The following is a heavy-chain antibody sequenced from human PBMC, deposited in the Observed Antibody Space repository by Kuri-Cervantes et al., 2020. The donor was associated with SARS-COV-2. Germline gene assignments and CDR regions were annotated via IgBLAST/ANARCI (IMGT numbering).Heavy chain of an antibody. CDR3: AKGSAYGSEDYGMDV. J-gene: IGHJ6*02. V-gene: IGHV3-9*01. D-gene: IGHD3-10*01. CDR1: GFTFDDYV. CDR2: ISWNSGSI. Sequence: GGSLRLSCAASGFTFDDYVMHWVRQAPGKGLEWVSGISWNSGSIGYADSVKGRFTISRDNAKNSLYLQMNSLRAEDTALYYCAKGSAYGSEDYGMDVWGQGTTVTVSS.